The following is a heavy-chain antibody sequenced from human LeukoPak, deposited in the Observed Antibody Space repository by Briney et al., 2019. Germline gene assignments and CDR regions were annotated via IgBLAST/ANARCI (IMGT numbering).Heavy chain of an antibody. J-gene: IGHJ4*02. CDR3: ARVNSNNFDY. Sequence: GGSLRLSCAASGFTFSSYSMNWVRQAPGKGLEWVSYISSSSSTIYYADSVKGRFTISRDNSKNTLYLRMNSLRVEDTAVYYCARVNSNNFDYWGQGTLVTVSS. CDR2: ISSSSSTI. CDR1: GFTFSSYS. D-gene: IGHD1/OR15-1a*01. V-gene: IGHV3-48*01.